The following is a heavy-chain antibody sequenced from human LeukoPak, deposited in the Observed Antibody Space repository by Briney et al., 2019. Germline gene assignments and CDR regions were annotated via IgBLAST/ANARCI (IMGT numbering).Heavy chain of an antibody. V-gene: IGHV1-69*13. Sequence: SVKVSCKASGGTFSSYAISWVRQAPGQGLEWMGGIIPIFGTANYAQKFQGRVTITADESTSTAYMELSSLRSEDTAVYYCAREGGDYYDSSGYPPYAFDIWGQGTMVTVSS. CDR3: AREGGDYYDSSGYPPYAFDI. CDR2: IIPIFGTA. CDR1: GGTFSSYA. J-gene: IGHJ3*02. D-gene: IGHD3-22*01.